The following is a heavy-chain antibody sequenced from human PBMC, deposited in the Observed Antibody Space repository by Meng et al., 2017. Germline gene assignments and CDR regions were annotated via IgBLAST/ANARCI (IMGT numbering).Heavy chain of an antibody. CDR1: GYTFTSYD. CDR3: ARGPEGPPYYDFWSGYYTAVDAFAI. V-gene: IGHV1-8*01. Sequence: ASVKVSCKASGYTFTSYDINWVRQATGQGLEWMGWMNPNSGNTGYAQKFQGRVTMTRNTSISTAYMELSSLRSEDTAVYYCARGPEGPPYYDFWSGYYTAVDAFAIWGQGKMVTVSS. J-gene: IGHJ3*02. CDR2: MNPNSGNT. D-gene: IGHD3-3*01.